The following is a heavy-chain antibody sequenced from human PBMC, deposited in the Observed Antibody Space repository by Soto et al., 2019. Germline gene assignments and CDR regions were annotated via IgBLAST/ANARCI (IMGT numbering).Heavy chain of an antibody. CDR2: ISANHGNA. CDR3: ARDKLGIVVVPAANPLDY. D-gene: IGHD2-2*03. Sequence: GASVKGSCKAFGGTFSRYTISWGRQAPGQGVEWMGWISANHGNANYAQKLQGRVTMTTDTSTSTAYMELRSLRSDDTAVYYCARDKLGIVVVPAANPLDYWGQGTLVTVSS. V-gene: IGHV1-18*01. CDR1: GGTFSRYT. J-gene: IGHJ4*02.